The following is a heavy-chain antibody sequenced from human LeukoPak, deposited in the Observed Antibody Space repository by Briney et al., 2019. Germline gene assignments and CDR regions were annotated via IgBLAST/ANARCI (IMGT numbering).Heavy chain of an antibody. J-gene: IGHJ6*03. V-gene: IGHV3-48*04. CDR1: GFTFSSYS. Sequence: GGSLRLSCAASGFTFSSYSMNWVRQAPGKGLEWVSYIRSSTRTIYYADSVKGRFAISSDNAKNSLYLQMNSLRAEDTAVYYCAKVGGNYYGSGSYYTINYYYYYMDVWGKGTTVTISS. CDR3: AKVGGNYYGSGSYYTINYYYYYMDV. CDR2: IRSSTRTI. D-gene: IGHD3-10*01.